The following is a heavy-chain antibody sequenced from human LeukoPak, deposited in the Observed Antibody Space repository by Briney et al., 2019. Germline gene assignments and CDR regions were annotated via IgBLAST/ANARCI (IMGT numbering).Heavy chain of an antibody. CDR3: ARANSYGTFDY. V-gene: IGHV1-2*02. CDR1: GYTFTGYY. J-gene: IGHJ4*02. CDR2: INPNSGGT. D-gene: IGHD5-18*01. Sequence: ASVTVSCKASGYTFTGYYMHWVRQAPRQGLEWMGWINPNSGGTNYAQKFQGRVTMTRDTSISTAYMELSRLRSDDTAVYYCARANSYGTFDYWGQGTLVTVSS.